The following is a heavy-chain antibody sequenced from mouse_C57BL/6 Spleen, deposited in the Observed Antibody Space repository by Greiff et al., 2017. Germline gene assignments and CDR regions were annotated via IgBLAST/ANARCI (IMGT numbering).Heavy chain of an antibody. V-gene: IGHV1-26*01. J-gene: IGHJ2*01. Sequence: EVQLQQSGPELVKPGASVKISCKASGYTFTDYYMNWVKQSHGKSLEWIGDINPNNGGTSYNQKFKGKATLTVDKSSSTAYMELRSLTSEDSAVYYCARGRDYYGSSYDYGGQGTTLTVSS. CDR3: ARGRDYYGSSYDY. CDR2: INPNNGGT. CDR1: GYTFTDYY. D-gene: IGHD1-1*01.